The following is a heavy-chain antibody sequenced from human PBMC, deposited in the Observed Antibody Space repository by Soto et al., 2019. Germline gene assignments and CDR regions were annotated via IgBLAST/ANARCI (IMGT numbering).Heavy chain of an antibody. J-gene: IGHJ6*02. D-gene: IGHD4-17*01. CDR3: AHGGGQERYGDYVVYYYGMDV. V-gene: IGHV1-2*02. Sequence: ASVKVSCKASGYSLRGNYIHWVRQTPGQGLEWMGWINPNSSGTVYAQKFQGRVTITADESTSTAYMELSSLRSEDTAVYYCAHGGGQERYGDYVVYYYGMDVWGQGTTVTVSS. CDR1: GYSLRGNY. CDR2: INPNSSGT.